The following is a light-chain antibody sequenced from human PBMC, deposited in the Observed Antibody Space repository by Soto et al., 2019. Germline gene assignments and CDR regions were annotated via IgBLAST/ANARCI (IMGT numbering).Light chain of an antibody. CDR1: SRDVGGYDY. J-gene: IGLJ2*01. CDR3: SSHTSSTLVV. V-gene: IGLV2-14*03. Sequence: QAVVTQSASVSGSPGQSITISCTGTSRDVGGYDYVSWYQQHPGKAPKLMIHDVSNRPSGVSNRFSGSKSGNTASLTISGLQVEDEADYYCSSHTSSTLVVFGGGTKLTVL. CDR2: DVS.